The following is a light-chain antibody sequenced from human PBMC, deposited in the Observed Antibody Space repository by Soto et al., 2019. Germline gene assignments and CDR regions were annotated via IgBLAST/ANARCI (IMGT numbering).Light chain of an antibody. CDR2: AVT. CDR3: SSYTSSSTL. J-gene: IGLJ1*01. CDR1: SSDVGGYNY. V-gene: IGLV2-14*01. Sequence: QSVVTQPASVSGSPGQSITISCTGTSSDVGGYNYVSWYQQRPGKAPKLMIYAVTDRPSGVSSRFSGSKSGNTASLTISGLQAEEEADYYCSSYTSSSTLFGTGTKVTVL.